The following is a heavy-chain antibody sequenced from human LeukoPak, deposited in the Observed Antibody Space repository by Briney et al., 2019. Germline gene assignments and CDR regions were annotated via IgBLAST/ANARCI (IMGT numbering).Heavy chain of an antibody. CDR2: IYYSGST. CDR1: GGSISSGGYY. J-gene: IGHJ4*02. CDR3: AGAMGIAVAGKFLFDY. Sequence: PSETLSLTCTVSGGSISSGGYYWSWIRQHPGKGLEWIGYIYYSGSTYYNPSLKSRVTISVDTSKNQFSLKLSSVTAADTAVYYCAGAMGIAVAGKFLFDYWGQGTLVTVSS. V-gene: IGHV4-31*03. D-gene: IGHD6-19*01.